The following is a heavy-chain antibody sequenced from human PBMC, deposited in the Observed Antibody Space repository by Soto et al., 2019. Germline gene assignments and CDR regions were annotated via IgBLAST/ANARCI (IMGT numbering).Heavy chain of an antibody. D-gene: IGHD3-9*01. J-gene: IGHJ4*02. CDR3: AKAISTSRTLLDY. V-gene: IGHV3-23*01. CDR2: TSANGGST. Sequence: EVQLLESGGGLVQPGGSLRLSCAASGFTFSSHAMSWVRQAPGKGLEWVSGTSANGGSTYYTDPVKGRFTISRDNAKNTLYLQMNSLRAEDTAVYYCAKAISTSRTLLDYWGQGTQVTVSS. CDR1: GFTFSSHA.